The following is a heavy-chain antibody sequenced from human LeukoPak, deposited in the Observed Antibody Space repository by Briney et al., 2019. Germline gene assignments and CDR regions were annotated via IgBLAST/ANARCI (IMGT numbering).Heavy chain of an antibody. CDR3: ARGYSSSWHHYYYYMDV. Sequence: SETLSLTCAVYGGSFSGYYWSWIRQPPGKGLEWIGEINHSGSTNYNPSLKSRVTISVDTSKNQFSLKLSSVIAADTAVYYCARGYSSSWHHYYYYMDVWGKGTTVTVSS. V-gene: IGHV4-34*01. D-gene: IGHD6-13*01. J-gene: IGHJ6*03. CDR2: INHSGST. CDR1: GGSFSGYY.